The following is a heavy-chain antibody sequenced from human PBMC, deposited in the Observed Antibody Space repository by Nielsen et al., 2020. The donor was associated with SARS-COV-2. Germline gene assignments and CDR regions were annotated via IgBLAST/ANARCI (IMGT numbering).Heavy chain of an antibody. V-gene: IGHV3-48*04. D-gene: IGHD7-27*01. CDR2: ISSSSSTI. CDR3: AREGLGIGYYYYGMDV. Sequence: GESLKISCAASGFTFSSYSMNWVRQAPGKGLEWVSYISSSSSTIYYADSVKGRFTISRDNAKNSLYLQMNSLRAEDTAVYYCAREGLGIGYYYYGMDVWGQGTTVTVSS. J-gene: IGHJ6*02. CDR1: GFTFSSYS.